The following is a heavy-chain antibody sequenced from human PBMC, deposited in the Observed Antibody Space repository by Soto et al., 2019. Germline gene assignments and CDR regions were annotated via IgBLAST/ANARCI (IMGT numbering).Heavy chain of an antibody. CDR3: AKSETITIFGVVPTYYFDY. D-gene: IGHD3-3*01. Sequence: PGGSLRLSCAASGFTFSSYAMSWFRQAPGKGLEWVSAISGSGGSTYYADSVKGRFTISRDNSKNTLYLQMNSLRAEDTAVYYCAKSETITIFGVVPTYYFDYWGQGTLVTVSS. J-gene: IGHJ4*02. CDR1: GFTFSSYA. V-gene: IGHV3-23*01. CDR2: ISGSGGST.